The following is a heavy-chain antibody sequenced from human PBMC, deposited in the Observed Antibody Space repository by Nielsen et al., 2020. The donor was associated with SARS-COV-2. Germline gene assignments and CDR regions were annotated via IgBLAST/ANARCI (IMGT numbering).Heavy chain of an antibody. CDR3: ARGFLYNWNLGSQNDYYYGMDV. CDR2: IYYSGST. J-gene: IGHJ6*02. CDR1: GGSISSSSYY. V-gene: IGHV4-39*01. Sequence: SETLSLTCTVSGGSISSSSYYWGWIRQPPGKGLEWIGSIYYSGSTYYNPSLKSRVTISVDTSKNQFSLKLSSVTAADTAVYYCARGFLYNWNLGSQNDYYYGMDVWGQGTTVTVSS. D-gene: IGHD1-20*01.